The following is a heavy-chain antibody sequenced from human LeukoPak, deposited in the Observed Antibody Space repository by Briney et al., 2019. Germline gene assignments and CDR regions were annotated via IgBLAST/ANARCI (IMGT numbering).Heavy chain of an antibody. V-gene: IGHV1-24*01. CDR2: FDPEDGET. Sequence: ASVKVSCKVSGYTLTELSMHWVRQAPGKGLEWMGGFDPEDGETIYAQKFQGRVTMTEDTSTDTAYMELSSLRSEDTAVYYCATDWGKLHENTYFDYWGQGTLVTVSS. CDR3: ATDWGKLHENTYFDY. CDR1: GYTLTELS. J-gene: IGHJ4*02. D-gene: IGHD1-26*01.